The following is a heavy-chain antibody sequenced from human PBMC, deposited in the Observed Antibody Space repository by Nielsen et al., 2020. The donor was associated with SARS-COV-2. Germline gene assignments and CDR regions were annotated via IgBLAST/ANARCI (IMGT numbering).Heavy chain of an antibody. CDR1: SSGGYC. Sequence: SSGGYCWSWIRQHPGKGLEWVSGISWNSGSIGYADSVKGRFTISRDNAKNSLYLQMNSLRAADTALYYCATLVGLQYQTYYYYCMDVWGQGSTVTVSS. D-gene: IGHD2-2*01. J-gene: IGHJ6*02. V-gene: IGHV3-9*01. CDR3: ATLVGLQYQTYYYYCMDV. CDR2: ISWNSGSI.